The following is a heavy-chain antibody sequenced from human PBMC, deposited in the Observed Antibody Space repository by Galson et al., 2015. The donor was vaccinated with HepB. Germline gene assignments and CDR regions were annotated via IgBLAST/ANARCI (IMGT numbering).Heavy chain of an antibody. CDR2: ISGSGGST. Sequence: SLRLSCAASGFTFSTYAMSWVRQAPGKGLEWVSSISGSGGSTYYADSVKGRFTISRDNSKNTLYLQMNSLRAEDTAVYYCARNLWFGGRNWFDPWGQGTLVTVSS. J-gene: IGHJ5*02. CDR1: GFTFSTYA. CDR3: ARNLWFGGRNWFDP. D-gene: IGHD3-10*01. V-gene: IGHV3-23*01.